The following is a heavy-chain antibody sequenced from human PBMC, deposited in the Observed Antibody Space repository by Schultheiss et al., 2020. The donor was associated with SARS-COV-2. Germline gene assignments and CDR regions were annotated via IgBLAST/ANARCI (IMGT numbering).Heavy chain of an antibody. CDR2: IWYDGSNK. CDR3: ARVRSGANSPFDY. V-gene: IGHV3-33*08. Sequence: GGSLRLSCVVSGFSFNNYAMHWVRQAPGKGLEWVAVIWYDGSNKYYADSVKGRFTISRDNSKNTLYLQMNSLRAEDTAVYYCARVRSGANSPFDYWGQGTLVTVSS. J-gene: IGHJ4*02. D-gene: IGHD2-15*01. CDR1: GFSFNNYA.